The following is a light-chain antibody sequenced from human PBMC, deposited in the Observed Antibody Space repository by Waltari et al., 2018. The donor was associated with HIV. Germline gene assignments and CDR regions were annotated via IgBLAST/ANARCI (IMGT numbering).Light chain of an antibody. J-gene: IGKJ5*01. CDR1: QSVSRSY. V-gene: IGKV3-20*01. Sequence: NVLTQSPGTLSLSPAERATISCRASQSVSRSYLAWYQQKPGQTPSLLIYGASSRATGIPDRFSCSGSGTDFTLTISRLEPEDFAVYYCQQYSTSPFTFGQGTRLEIK. CDR3: QQYSTSPFT. CDR2: GAS.